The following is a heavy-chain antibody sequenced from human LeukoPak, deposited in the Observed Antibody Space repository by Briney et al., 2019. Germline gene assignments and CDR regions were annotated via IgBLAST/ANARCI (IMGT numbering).Heavy chain of an antibody. D-gene: IGHD1-26*01. CDR1: GGSISRYY. Sequence: NPSETLPLTCTVPGGSISRYYWSWIRQPAGKGLEWIGRIYTSGSTNYNPSLKSRVTISVDKSKNQFSLKLSSVTAADTAVYYCAREKVREKRGSSGAAPYYYYYMDVWGKGTTVTVSS. CDR3: AREKVREKRGSSGAAPYYYYYMDV. CDR2: IYTSGST. V-gene: IGHV4-4*07. J-gene: IGHJ6*03.